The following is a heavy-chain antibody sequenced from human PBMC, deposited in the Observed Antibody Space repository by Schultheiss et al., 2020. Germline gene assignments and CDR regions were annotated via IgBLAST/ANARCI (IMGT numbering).Heavy chain of an antibody. Sequence: SETLSLTCSVSGASISDITDYWGWIRQPPGKGLEWIGSLSYRGRTYYNPSLKNRVTISVDTSKNQISLRMNSVTAADPAVYYCARHFRDSGYWDYYLDHWGQGSLVTVSS. J-gene: IGHJ4*02. D-gene: IGHD3-22*01. CDR3: ARHFRDSGYWDYYLDH. V-gene: IGHV4-39*01. CDR2: LSYRGRT. CDR1: GASISDITDY.